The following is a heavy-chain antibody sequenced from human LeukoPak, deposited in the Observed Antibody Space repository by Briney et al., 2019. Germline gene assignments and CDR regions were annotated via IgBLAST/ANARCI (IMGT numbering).Heavy chain of an antibody. D-gene: IGHD5-24*01. CDR3: ARGRDGYNPLECYFDY. CDR2: IIPIFGTA. V-gene: IGHV1-69*05. J-gene: IGHJ4*02. Sequence: SVKVSCKASGGTFSSYAISWVRQAPGQGLEWMGGIIPIFGTANYAQKFQGRVTITTDESTSTAYMELSSLRSEDTAVYYCARGRDGYNPLECYFDYWGQGTLVTVSS. CDR1: GGTFSSYA.